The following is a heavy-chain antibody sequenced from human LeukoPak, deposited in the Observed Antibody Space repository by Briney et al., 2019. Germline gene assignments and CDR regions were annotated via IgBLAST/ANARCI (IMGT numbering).Heavy chain of an antibody. D-gene: IGHD3-22*01. CDR2: IIPIFGTA. CDR1: GGTFSSYA. CDR3: ARRDHDSNTRETFDY. J-gene: IGHJ4*02. V-gene: IGHV1-69*13. Sequence: GASVKVSCKASGGTFSSYAISWVRQAPGQGLEWMGGIIPIFGTANYAQKLQGRVTITADESTSTAYMELSSLRSEDTAVYYCARRDHDSNTRETFDYWGQGTLVTASS.